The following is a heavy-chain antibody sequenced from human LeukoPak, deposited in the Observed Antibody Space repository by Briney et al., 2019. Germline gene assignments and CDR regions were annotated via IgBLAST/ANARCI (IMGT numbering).Heavy chain of an antibody. CDR3: AKEVGATMLDY. Sequence: GGSLRLSCAASGFTFRSYAMNWVRQAPGKGLEWVSAISGSGDSTYYADSVKGRFTISRDNSQNTLYLQMNSLGAEDTAIYYCAKEVGATMLDYWGQGTLVTVSS. CDR2: ISGSGDST. D-gene: IGHD1-26*01. V-gene: IGHV3-23*01. J-gene: IGHJ4*02. CDR1: GFTFRSYA.